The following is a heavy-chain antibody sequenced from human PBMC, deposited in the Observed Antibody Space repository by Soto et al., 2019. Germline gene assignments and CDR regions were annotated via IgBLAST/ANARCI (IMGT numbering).Heavy chain of an antibody. CDR3: ARFAHGYYDILTGYPFFDY. Sequence: GGSLRLSCAASGFTFSSYSMNWVRQAPGKGLEWVSYISSSSSTIYYADSVKGRFTISRDNAKNSLYLQMNSLRAEDTAVYYCARFAHGYYDILTGYPFFDYWGQGTLVTVSS. CDR2: ISSSSSTI. V-gene: IGHV3-48*01. CDR1: GFTFSSYS. J-gene: IGHJ4*02. D-gene: IGHD3-9*01.